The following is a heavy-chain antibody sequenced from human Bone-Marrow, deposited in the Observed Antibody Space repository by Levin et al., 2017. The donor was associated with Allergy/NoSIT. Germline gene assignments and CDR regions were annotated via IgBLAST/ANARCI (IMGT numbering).Heavy chain of an antibody. CDR2: ISWNSGSI. Sequence: GGSLRLSCAASGFTFDDYAMHWVRQAPGKGLEWVSGISWNSGSIGYADSVKGRFTISRDNAKNSLYLQMNSLRAEDTALYYCAKDKGFLEWLFDYWGQGTLVTVSS. J-gene: IGHJ4*02. CDR3: AKDKGFLEWLFDY. V-gene: IGHV3-9*01. CDR1: GFTFDDYA. D-gene: IGHD3-3*01.